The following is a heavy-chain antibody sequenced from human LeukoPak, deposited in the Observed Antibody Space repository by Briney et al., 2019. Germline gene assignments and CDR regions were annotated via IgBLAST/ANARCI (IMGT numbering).Heavy chain of an antibody. D-gene: IGHD3-22*01. CDR3: ARVPGYYDSSGYRRGDVAFDI. J-gene: IGHJ3*02. V-gene: IGHV3-11*04. CDR1: GFIFSDYY. CDR2: ISSSGSTI. Sequence: GGSLRLSCAASGFIFSDYYMSWIRQAPGKGLEWVSYISSSGSTIYYADSVKGRFTISRDNAENSLYLQMNSLRAEDAAVYYCARVPGYYDSSGYRRGDVAFDIWGQGTMVTVSS.